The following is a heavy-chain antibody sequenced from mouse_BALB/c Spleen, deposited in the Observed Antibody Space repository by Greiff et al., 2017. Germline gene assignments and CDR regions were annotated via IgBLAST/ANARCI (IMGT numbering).Heavy chain of an antibody. V-gene: IGHV1S56*01. J-gene: IGHJ4*01. D-gene: IGHD2-4*01. Sequence: VQLQQSGPELVKPGASVRISCKASGYTFTSYYIHWVKQRPGQGLEWIGWIYPGNVNTKYNEKFKGKATLTADKSSSTAYMQLSSLTSEDSAVYFCARDDYDLYYYAMDYWGQGTSVTVSS. CDR2: IYPGNVNT. CDR3: ARDDYDLYYYAMDY. CDR1: GYTFTSYY.